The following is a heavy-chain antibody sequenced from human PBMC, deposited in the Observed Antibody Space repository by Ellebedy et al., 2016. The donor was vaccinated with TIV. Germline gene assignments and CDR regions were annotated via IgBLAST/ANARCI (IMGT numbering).Heavy chain of an antibody. CDR3: ARGPRKSDAFDI. CDR1: GGTFSSYA. Sequence: ASVKVSCKASGGTFSSYAISWVRQAPGQGLEWMGGIIPIFGTANYAQKFQGRVTITADESTSTAYMELSSLRSEDTAVYYCARGPRKSDAFDIWGQGTMVTVSS. J-gene: IGHJ3*02. CDR2: IIPIFGTA. V-gene: IGHV1-69*13.